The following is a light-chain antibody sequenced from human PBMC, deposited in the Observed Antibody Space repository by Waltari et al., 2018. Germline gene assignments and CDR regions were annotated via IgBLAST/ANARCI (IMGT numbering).Light chain of an antibody. V-gene: IGLV2-14*03. Sequence: QSALTQPASVSGSPGQSITISCTGTSSDVGGYNYVSWYQQHPGKAPKLMIYDVTNRPSGVSNRFSGSKSGNTASLTISGLHAEDEADYYCSSYTSSRIRVFGGGTKLTVL. J-gene: IGLJ3*02. CDR1: SSDVGGYNY. CDR3: SSYTSSRIRV. CDR2: DVT.